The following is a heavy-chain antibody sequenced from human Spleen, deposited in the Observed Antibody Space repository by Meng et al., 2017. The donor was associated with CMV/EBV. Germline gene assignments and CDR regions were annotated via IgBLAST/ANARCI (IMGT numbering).Heavy chain of an antibody. CDR1: GGSFSGYY. Sequence: SETLSLTCAVYGGSFSGYYRSWIRQPPGKGLEWIGEINHSGSTNYNPSLKSRVTISVDTSKNQFSLKLSSVTAADTAVYYCARRPGRGWLINYYGMDVWGQGTTVTVSS. CDR2: INHSGST. J-gene: IGHJ6*02. CDR3: ARRPGRGWLINYYGMDV. V-gene: IGHV4-34*01. D-gene: IGHD3-22*01.